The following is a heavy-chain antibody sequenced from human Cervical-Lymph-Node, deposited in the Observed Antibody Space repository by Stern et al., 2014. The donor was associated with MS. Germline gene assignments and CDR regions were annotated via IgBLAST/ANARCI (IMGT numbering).Heavy chain of an antibody. CDR2: INPGYYDT. D-gene: IGHD2-15*01. J-gene: IGHJ3*02. CDR1: GYSFTSYW. CDR3: ATPEVVPDAFDI. Sequence: EVQLVESGAEVKKPGESLKISCKGSGYSFTSYWIGWGRQMPGKGLEWLGIINPGYYDTIFSPPFHGQVTNSADKSIFATYLQWSSLKASDTAMYYCATPEVVPDAFDIWGQGTMVTVSS. V-gene: IGHV5-51*01.